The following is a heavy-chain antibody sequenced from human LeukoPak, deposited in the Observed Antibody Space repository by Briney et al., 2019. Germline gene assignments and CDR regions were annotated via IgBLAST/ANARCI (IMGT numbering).Heavy chain of an antibody. V-gene: IGHV4-59*01. J-gene: IGHJ4*02. D-gene: IGHD3-10*01. Sequence: SETLSLTCTVSGGSISNYYWSWIRQPPGKGLEWIGYIFYTGSTNYNPSLKSRVTISVDTSKNQFSLKLSSVTAADTAVYYCARAGPLYGSGRSHKYDYWGQGTLVTVSS. CDR1: GGSISNYY. CDR3: ARAGPLYGSGRSHKYDY. CDR2: IFYTGST.